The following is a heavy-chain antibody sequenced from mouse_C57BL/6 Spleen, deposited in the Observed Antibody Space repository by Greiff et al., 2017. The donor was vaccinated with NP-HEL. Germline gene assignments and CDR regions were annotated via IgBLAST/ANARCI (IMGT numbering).Heavy chain of an antibody. CDR3: AREGYDQEYGMDY. CDR2: IYPGDGDT. Sequence: VQLQQSGAELVKPGASVKISCKASGYAFSSYWMNWVKQRPGKGLAWIGQIYPGDGDTNYNGKFKGKATLTADKSSRTAYMQLSSLTSEDSAVYFCAREGYDQEYGMDYWGQGTSVTVSS. CDR1: GYAFSSYW. J-gene: IGHJ4*01. D-gene: IGHD2-3*01. V-gene: IGHV1-80*01.